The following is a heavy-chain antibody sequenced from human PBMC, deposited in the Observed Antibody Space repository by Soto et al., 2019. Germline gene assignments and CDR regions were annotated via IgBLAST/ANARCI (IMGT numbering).Heavy chain of an antibody. D-gene: IGHD6-6*01. V-gene: IGHV1-2*02. CDR1: GYTFTGYY. CDR2: INPNSGGT. J-gene: IGHJ5*02. CDR3: APGGRIAARPNWFDP. Sequence: GASVKVSCKASGYTFTGYYMHWVRQAPGQGLEWMGWINPNSGGTNYAQKFQGRATMTRDTSISTAYMELSRLRSDDTAVYYCAPGGRIAARPNWFDPWGQGTLVTVSS.